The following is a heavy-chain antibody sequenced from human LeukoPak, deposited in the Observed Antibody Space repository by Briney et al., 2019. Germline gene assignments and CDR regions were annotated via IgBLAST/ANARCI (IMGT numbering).Heavy chain of an antibody. J-gene: IGHJ4*02. Sequence: GGSLRLSCAASGFTFSSYAMHWVRQAPGKGLEWVAVISYDGSNKYYADSVKGRFTISRDNSKNTLYLQMNSLRAEDTAVYYCTTEYDFWSGYSSPDYWGQGTLVTVSS. CDR1: GFTFSSYA. CDR2: ISYDGSNK. D-gene: IGHD3-3*01. CDR3: TTEYDFWSGYSSPDY. V-gene: IGHV3-30-3*01.